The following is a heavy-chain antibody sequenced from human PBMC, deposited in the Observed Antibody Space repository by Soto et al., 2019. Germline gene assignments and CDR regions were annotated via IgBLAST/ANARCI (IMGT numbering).Heavy chain of an antibody. V-gene: IGHV3-73*01. Sequence: PGGSLRLSCAASGFTFSGSAMHWVRQASGKGLEWVGRIRSKANSYATAYAASVKGRFTISRDDSKNTAYLQMNSLKTEDTAVYYCTRHVRRLGYCSGGGCYIDAFDIWGQGTMVTVSS. CDR1: GFTFSGSA. CDR2: IRSKANSYAT. CDR3: TRHVRRLGYCSGGGCYIDAFDI. D-gene: IGHD2-15*01. J-gene: IGHJ3*02.